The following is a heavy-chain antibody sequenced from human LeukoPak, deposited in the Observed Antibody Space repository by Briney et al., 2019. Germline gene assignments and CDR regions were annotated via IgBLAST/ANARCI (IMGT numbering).Heavy chain of an antibody. CDR1: GYTFTSNY. J-gene: IGHJ4*02. D-gene: IGHD6-19*01. CDR3: ARPMGIAVAGTPSFAYYFDY. V-gene: IGHV1-46*01. CDR2: IYPRDGST. Sequence: GASVKVSCKASGYTFTSNYIHWVRQAPGQGLEWMGMIYPRDGSTSYAQKFQGRVTVTRDTSTSTVHMELSGLRSGDTAVYYCARPMGIAVAGTPSFAYYFDYWGQGTLVTVSS.